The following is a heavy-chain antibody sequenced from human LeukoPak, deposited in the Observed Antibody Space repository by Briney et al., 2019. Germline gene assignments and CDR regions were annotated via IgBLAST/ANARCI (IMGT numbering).Heavy chain of an antibody. Sequence: GGSLRLACAASGFTFSGYDMNWVRQAPGKGLEWVSSISGSSSYIYYADSMKGRFTISRDNAKNSLYLQMNSLRAEDTAVYYCARGSSNVAARNNWFDPWGQGTLVTVSS. V-gene: IGHV3-21*01. D-gene: IGHD6-6*01. CDR3: ARGSSNVAARNNWFDP. CDR2: ISGSSSYI. CDR1: GFTFSGYD. J-gene: IGHJ5*02.